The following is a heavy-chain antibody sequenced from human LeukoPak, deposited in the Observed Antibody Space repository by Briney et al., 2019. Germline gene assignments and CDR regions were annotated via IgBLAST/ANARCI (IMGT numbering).Heavy chain of an antibody. V-gene: IGHV3-30*02. CDR2: IRDDGSTR. CDR1: GFTFSRYG. D-gene: IGHD6-13*01. CDR3: ARASRAYGISWPPDY. J-gene: IGHJ4*02. Sequence: GGSLRLSCAASGFTFSRYGLHWVRQAPGKGLEWVAFIRDDGSTRYYTDSVKGRFTISRDNSKNTLYLQMNSLRAEDTAVYYCARASRAYGISWPPDYWGQGTLVTVSS.